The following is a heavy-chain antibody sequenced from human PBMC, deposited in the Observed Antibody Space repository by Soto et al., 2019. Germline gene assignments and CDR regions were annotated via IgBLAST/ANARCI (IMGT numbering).Heavy chain of an antibody. CDR2: IYYSGST. D-gene: IGHD3-22*01. CDR3: ARLPSSGYYYGIDY. Sequence: SETLSLTCTVSGGSISSSSYYWGWIRQPPGKGLEWIGSIYYSGSTYYNPSLKSRVTISVDTSKNQFSLKLSSVTAADTAVYYCARLPSSGYYYGIDYWGQGTLVTVSS. V-gene: IGHV4-39*01. J-gene: IGHJ4*02. CDR1: GGSISSSSYY.